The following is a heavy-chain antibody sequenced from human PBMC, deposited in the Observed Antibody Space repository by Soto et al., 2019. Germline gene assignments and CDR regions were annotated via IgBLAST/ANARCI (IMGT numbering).Heavy chain of an antibody. Sequence: QVQLVQSGTEVKKTGASVKVSCKAFGYSFTGYHMHWVRQAPGKGLEWMGRINPSEGGTKYAQKFQGGITMARDTSTSTVYMQLSSLISEDTAIYYGASNSIALFTGLGYWGQGTLVTVSS. V-gene: IGHV1-46*01. CDR3: ASNSIALFTGLGY. CDR2: INPSEGGT. D-gene: IGHD2-2*03. J-gene: IGHJ4*02. CDR1: GYSFTGYH.